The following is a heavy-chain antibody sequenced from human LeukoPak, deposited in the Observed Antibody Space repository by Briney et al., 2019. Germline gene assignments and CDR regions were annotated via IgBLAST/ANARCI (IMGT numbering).Heavy chain of an antibody. CDR2: INHSGST. V-gene: IGHV4-34*01. CDR3: ARGTPGLLYLNWFDP. CDR1: GGSFSGYY. J-gene: IGHJ5*02. Sequence: SETLSLTCAVYGGSFSGYYWSWIRQPPGKGLEWIGEINHSGSTNYNPSLKSRVTISVDTSKNQFSLKLGSVTAADTAVYYCARGTPGLLYLNWFDPWGQGTLVTVSS. D-gene: IGHD2-2*02.